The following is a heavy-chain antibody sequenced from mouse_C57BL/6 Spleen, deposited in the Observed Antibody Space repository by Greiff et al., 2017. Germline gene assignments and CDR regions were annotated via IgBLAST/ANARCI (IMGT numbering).Heavy chain of an antibody. CDR3: ARRRASTTVGYFDV. CDR1: GYAFSSYW. D-gene: IGHD1-1*01. CDR2: IYPGDGDT. J-gene: IGHJ1*03. Sequence: QVQLQQSGAELVKPGASVKISCKASGYAFSSYWMNWVKQRPGKGLEWIGQIYPGDGDTNYNGKFKGKDTLTADKSSSTAYMQLSSLTSEDSAVYFCARRRASTTVGYFDVWGTGTTVTVSS. V-gene: IGHV1-80*01.